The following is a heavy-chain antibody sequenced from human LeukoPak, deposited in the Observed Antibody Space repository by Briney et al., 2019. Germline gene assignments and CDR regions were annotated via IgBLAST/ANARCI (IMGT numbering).Heavy chain of an antibody. CDR1: GFTFSSYA. J-gene: IGHJ4*02. CDR3: ARGMNAYCGGDCYAGSFDY. V-gene: IGHV3-64*01. Sequence: GGSLRLSCAASGFTFSSYAMHWVRQAPGKGLEYVSAISSNGGSTYYANSVRGRFAIYRDNSKNTLYLQMGSLRAEDMAVYYCARGMNAYCGGDCYAGSFDYWGQGTLVTVSS. D-gene: IGHD2-21*01. CDR2: ISSNGGST.